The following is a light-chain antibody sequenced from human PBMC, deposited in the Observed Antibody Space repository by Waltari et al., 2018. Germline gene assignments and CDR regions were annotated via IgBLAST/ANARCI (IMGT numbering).Light chain of an antibody. J-gene: IGKJ3*01. CDR1: QNIMTY. V-gene: IGKV1-39*01. CDR2: SAS. CDR3: QQSDSVPFT. Sequence: DIRMTQSPSPLSASLGDRVTVTCRASQNIMTYLNWYQHKPGNAPELITYSASKLQRGVPSSFSGSGSGTDFTLTISSLQPADFATYYCQQSDSVPFTFGPGTNVDRK.